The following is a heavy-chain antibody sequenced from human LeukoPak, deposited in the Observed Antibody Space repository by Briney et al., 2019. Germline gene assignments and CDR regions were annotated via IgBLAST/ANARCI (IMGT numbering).Heavy chain of an antibody. D-gene: IGHD6-13*01. CDR1: GFSISSYY. Sequence: PSETLSLTCTVSGFSISSYYWSWIRQPPGKGLEWIGYIYYSGSTNYNPSLKSRVTISVDTSKNQFSLKLSSVTAADTAVYYCASLPYSSSWEYFQHWGQGTLVTVSS. CDR2: IYYSGST. J-gene: IGHJ1*01. CDR3: ASLPYSSSWEYFQH. V-gene: IGHV4-59*01.